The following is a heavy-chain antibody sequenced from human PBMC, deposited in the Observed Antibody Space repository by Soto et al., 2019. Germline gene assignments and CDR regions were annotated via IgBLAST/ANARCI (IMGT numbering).Heavy chain of an antibody. CDR3: AKEGSSLGTDC. CDR2: LGGSGSST. J-gene: IGHJ4*02. V-gene: IGHV3-23*01. Sequence: PGXSLRLSCVASGFSFSRYAMSWFRQAPGQGLEWVSSLGGSGSSTYYTDSVKGRFTISRDNSKNTLYLQMNDVRAEDTAVYYCAKEGSSLGTDCWGQGTQVTVSS. CDR1: GFSFSRYA. D-gene: IGHD6-6*01.